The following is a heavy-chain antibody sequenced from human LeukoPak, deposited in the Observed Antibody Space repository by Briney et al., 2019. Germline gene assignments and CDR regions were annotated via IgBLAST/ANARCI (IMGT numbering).Heavy chain of an antibody. J-gene: IGHJ4*02. CDR2: ISSSGSTI. CDR3: ARGGPSYYDFWSGSPLFDY. V-gene: IGHV3-11*01. Sequence: GGSLRLSCAASGFTFSDYYMSWIRQAPGKGLEWVSYISSSGSTIYYADSVKGRFTISRDNAKNSLYLQMNSLRAKDTAVYYCARGGPSYYDFWSGSPLFDYWGQGTLVTVSS. D-gene: IGHD3-3*01. CDR1: GFTFSDYY.